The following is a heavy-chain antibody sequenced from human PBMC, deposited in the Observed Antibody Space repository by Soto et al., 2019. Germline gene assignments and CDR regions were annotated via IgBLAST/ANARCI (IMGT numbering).Heavy chain of an antibody. CDR2: IYPGDSNI. CDR3: ARLLGSTGYYYGFDV. CDR1: GYSFTRNW. D-gene: IGHD6-13*01. Sequence: GESLKISFKGSGYSFTRNWIGWGRQMPGKGLEWMGIIYPGDSNIKYSPSFQGQVSISADKSINTAYLQWSSLKASDTAIYYCARLLGSTGYYYGFDVWGRGTTVTVSS. V-gene: IGHV5-51*01. J-gene: IGHJ6*02.